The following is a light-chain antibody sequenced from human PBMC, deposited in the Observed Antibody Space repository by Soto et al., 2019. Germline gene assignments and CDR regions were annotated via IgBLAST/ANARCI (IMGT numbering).Light chain of an antibody. V-gene: IGKV3-15*01. J-gene: IGKJ1*01. Sequence: EIVMTPSLATLAVSPGEGATLSCRAGQSVSSNLAWYQQKPGQAPRLLIYGASTRATGIPARFSGSGSGTEFTLTISRLEPEDFTVYYCHHYETFGQGTKVDNK. CDR1: QSVSSN. CDR2: GAS. CDR3: HHYET.